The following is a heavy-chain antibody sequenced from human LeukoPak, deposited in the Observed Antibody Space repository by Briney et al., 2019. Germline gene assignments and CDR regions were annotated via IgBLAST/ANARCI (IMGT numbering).Heavy chain of an antibody. CDR2: IYYSGST. D-gene: IGHD4-23*01. CDR1: GGSISSYY. J-gene: IGHJ4*02. V-gene: IGHV4-59*01. Sequence: PSETLSLTCTVSGGSISSYYWSWIRQPPGKGLEWVGYIYYSGSTNYNPSLKSRVTISVDTSKNQFSLKLSSVTAADTAVYYCARDRTDGGLPYYFDYWGQGTLVTVSS. CDR3: ARDRTDGGLPYYFDY.